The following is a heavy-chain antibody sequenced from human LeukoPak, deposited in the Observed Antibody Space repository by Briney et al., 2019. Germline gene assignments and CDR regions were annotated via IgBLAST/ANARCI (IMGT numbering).Heavy chain of an antibody. Sequence: GGSLRLSCAASGFTVSNYWMTWVRQAPGKGLEWVANIKKDGSEKNYVDSVKGRFTISRDNAKNSLYLQMNSLRAEETAVYYCAREVYSSSFRFDPWGQGTLVTVSS. V-gene: IGHV3-7*01. CDR3: AREVYSSSFRFDP. J-gene: IGHJ5*02. CDR2: IKKDGSEK. D-gene: IGHD6-13*01. CDR1: GFTVSNYW.